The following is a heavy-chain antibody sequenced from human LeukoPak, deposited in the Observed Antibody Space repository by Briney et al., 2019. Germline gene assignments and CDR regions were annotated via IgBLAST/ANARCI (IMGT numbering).Heavy chain of an antibody. CDR2: ITWNSGKI. V-gene: IGHV3-9*01. CDR1: GFKFDEYA. CDR3: ANGESYYYASGGGY. D-gene: IGHD3-10*01. Sequence: AGGSLRLSCAASGFKFDEYAMHWVRQPPGKGLEWVSGITWNSGKIDYADSVKGRFTISRDNAKNTLYLQMNSLRPEDAAFHYCANGESYYYASGGGYWGQGALVTVSS. J-gene: IGHJ4*02.